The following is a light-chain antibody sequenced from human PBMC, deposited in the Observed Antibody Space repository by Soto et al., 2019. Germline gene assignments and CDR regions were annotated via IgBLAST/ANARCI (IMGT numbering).Light chain of an antibody. CDR2: GNS. CDR3: QSYDSSLSAYV. V-gene: IGLV1-40*01. Sequence: QSVLTQPPSVSGAPGQRVTISCTGSNSNIGAGYDVHWYQQLPGTAPKLLIYGNSNRPSGVPDRFSGSKSGTSASLAITGLQAEDEADYYCQSYDSSLSAYVFGPGTKLTVL. J-gene: IGLJ1*01. CDR1: NSNIGAGYD.